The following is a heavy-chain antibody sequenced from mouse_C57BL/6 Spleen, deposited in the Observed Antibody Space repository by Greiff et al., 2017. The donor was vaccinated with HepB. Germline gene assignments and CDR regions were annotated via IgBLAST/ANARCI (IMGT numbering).Heavy chain of an antibody. CDR1: GFSLTSYG. CDR3: AKNSPLGPFYYAMDY. D-gene: IGHD4-1*01. J-gene: IGHJ4*01. CDR2: IWRGGST. Sequence: QVHVKQSGPGLVQPSQSLSITCTVSGFSLTSYGVHWVRQSPGKGLEWLGVIWRGGSTDYNAAFMSRLSITKDNPKSQVFFKMNSLQADDTAIYYCAKNSPLGPFYYAMDYWGQGTSVTVSS. V-gene: IGHV2-5*01.